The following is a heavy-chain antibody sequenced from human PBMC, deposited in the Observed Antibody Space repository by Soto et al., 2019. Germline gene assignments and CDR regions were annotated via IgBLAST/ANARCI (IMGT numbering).Heavy chain of an antibody. CDR3: ARMATFGSLNWYRRADEDY. V-gene: IGHV1-8*01. J-gene: IGHJ4*02. D-gene: IGHD3-16*01. CDR2: MNPGSGDT. CDR1: GYSFTNND. Sequence: GASVKVSCKASGYSFTNNDVSWVRQATGQGLEWMGWMNPGSGDTGYAQKFQGRVTMTRDISIATAYMELSSLRSDDTAIYYCARMATFGSLNWYRRADEDYWGQGTLVTVSS.